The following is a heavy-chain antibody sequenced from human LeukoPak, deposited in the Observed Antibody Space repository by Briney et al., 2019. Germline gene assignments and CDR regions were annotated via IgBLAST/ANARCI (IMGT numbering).Heavy chain of an antibody. D-gene: IGHD5-18*01. J-gene: IGHJ4*02. CDR2: ISWNSGSI. CDR1: GFTFDDYA. CDR3: AKAAGYSYGPGDY. Sequence: PGRSLRLSCAASGFTFDDYAMHWVRQAPGKGLEWVSGISWNSGSIGYADSVKGRFTISRDNAKNSLYLQMNSLRAEDTALYYCAKAAGYSYGPGDYWGQGTLVTVSS. V-gene: IGHV3-9*01.